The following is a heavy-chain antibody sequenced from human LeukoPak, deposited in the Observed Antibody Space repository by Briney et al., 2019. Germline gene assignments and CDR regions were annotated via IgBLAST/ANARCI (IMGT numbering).Heavy chain of an antibody. J-gene: IGHJ4*02. CDR1: GFTFSRFG. D-gene: IGHD3-22*01. CDR2: IWYDGSNK. Sequence: GGSLRLSCAASGFTFSRFGMHWVRQAPGKGLEWVAVIWYDGSNKYYADSVKGRFTISRDNSKNTLYLQMNSLRAEDTAVYYCARGTYYYDSSGYYSFDYWGQGTLVTVSS. CDR3: ARGTYYYDSSGYYSFDY. V-gene: IGHV3-30*19.